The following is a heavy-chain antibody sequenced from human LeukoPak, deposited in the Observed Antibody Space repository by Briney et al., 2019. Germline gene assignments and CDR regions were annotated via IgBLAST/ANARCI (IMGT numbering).Heavy chain of an antibody. Sequence: PGGSLRLSCAASGFTLSSYAMSWVRQAPGKGLEWVSAISGSGGSTYYADSVKGRFTISRDNSKNTLYLHMTSLGAEDTAIYYCAKDISTSSWGQGTLVTVSS. V-gene: IGHV3-23*01. CDR1: GFTLSSYA. CDR3: AKDISTSS. J-gene: IGHJ5*02. D-gene: IGHD2/OR15-2a*01. CDR2: ISGSGGST.